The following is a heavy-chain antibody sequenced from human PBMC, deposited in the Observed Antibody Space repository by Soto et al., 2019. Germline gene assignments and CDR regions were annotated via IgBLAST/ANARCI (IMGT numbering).Heavy chain of an antibody. D-gene: IGHD1-1*01. Sequence: EVQLVESGGGLVQPGGSLGLSCAASGFPVSNTNLRWVRQAPGKGLEWVSLIYSGGATYYADSVKGRFTISRDNSKNTLYLQMNSLRAEDTAVYYCARDGTYNWVGGQGILVTVSS. CDR2: IYSGGAT. CDR3: ARDGTYNWV. V-gene: IGHV3-66*01. J-gene: IGHJ4*02. CDR1: GFPVSNTN.